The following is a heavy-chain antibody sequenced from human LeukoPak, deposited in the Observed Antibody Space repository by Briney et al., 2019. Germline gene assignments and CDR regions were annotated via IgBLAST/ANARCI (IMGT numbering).Heavy chain of an antibody. CDR1: GYTFTSYD. Sequence: ASVKVSCKGSGYTFTSYDINWVRQATGQGLEWMGWMNPNSGNTGYAQKFQGRVTITRNTSISTAYMVLSSLRSEDTAVYYCASGSNYEGWFDPWGQGTLVTVSS. CDR3: ASGSNYEGWFDP. J-gene: IGHJ5*02. V-gene: IGHV1-8*03. CDR2: MNPNSGNT. D-gene: IGHD4-11*01.